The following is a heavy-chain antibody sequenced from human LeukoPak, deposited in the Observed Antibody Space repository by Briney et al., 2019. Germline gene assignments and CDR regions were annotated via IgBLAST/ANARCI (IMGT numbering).Heavy chain of an antibody. CDR2: IYTSGST. D-gene: IGHD2-8*01. CDR3: ARDDCTNGHGWFDP. J-gene: IGHJ5*02. Sequence: SQTLSLTCTVSGGSISSGSYYRSWIRQPAGRGLEWIGRIYTSGSTNYNPSLKSRVTISVDTSKNQFSLKLSSVAAADTAVYYCARDDCTNGHGWFDPWGQGTLVTVSS. CDR1: GGSISSGSYY. V-gene: IGHV4-61*02.